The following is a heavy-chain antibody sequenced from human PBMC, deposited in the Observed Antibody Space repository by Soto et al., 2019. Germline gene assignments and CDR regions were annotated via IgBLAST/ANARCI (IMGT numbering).Heavy chain of an antibody. V-gene: IGHV4-59*01. D-gene: IGHD6-25*01. CDR1: GGSISSYY. Sequence: SETLSLTCTVSGGSISSYYGSWIRQPPGKGLEWIGYIYYSGSTNYNPSLKSRVTISVDTSKNQFSLKLSSVTAADTAVYYCARDRAAYGNDAFDIWGQGTMVTVS. J-gene: IGHJ3*02. CDR3: ARDRAAYGNDAFDI. CDR2: IYYSGST.